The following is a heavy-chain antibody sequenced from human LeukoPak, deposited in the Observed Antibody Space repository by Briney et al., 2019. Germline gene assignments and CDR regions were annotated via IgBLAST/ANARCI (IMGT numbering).Heavy chain of an antibody. J-gene: IGHJ4*02. CDR3: ASVHTSGFAGTEVDY. D-gene: IGHD3-16*01. Sequence: SETLSLTCAVYGGSFSGYYWSWVRQPPGKGLEWVGEINHSGSTNYNPSLKSRVTISVDTSKNQFSLKLSSVTAADTAVYYCASVHTSGFAGTEVDYWGQGTLVTVSS. CDR2: INHSGST. CDR1: GGSFSGYY. V-gene: IGHV4-34*01.